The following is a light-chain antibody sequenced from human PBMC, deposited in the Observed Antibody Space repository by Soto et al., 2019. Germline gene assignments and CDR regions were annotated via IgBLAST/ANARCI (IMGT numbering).Light chain of an antibody. V-gene: IGKV3-20*01. CDR2: GAS. CDR3: QQYRSSPWT. Sequence: ETVLTQSPGTLSLSPGERATLSCRASQTIRSNYLAWYRQTPGQAPRLLIYGASNRATGIADRFSGSGSGTHFTLIISRLEPEDFALYYCQQYRSSPWTVGQGTKVEIK. J-gene: IGKJ1*01. CDR1: QTIRSNY.